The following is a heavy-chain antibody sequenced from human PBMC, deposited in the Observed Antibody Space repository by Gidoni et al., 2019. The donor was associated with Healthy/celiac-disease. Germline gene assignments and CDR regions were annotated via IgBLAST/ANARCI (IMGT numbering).Heavy chain of an antibody. J-gene: IGHJ4*02. CDR3: ARETTVTTSFDY. Sequence: QVQLVESGGGVVQPGRSLRLSCPASGFTFSSYAMHWVRQAPGKGLEWVAVISYDGSNKYYADSVKGRFTISRDNSKNTLYLQMNSLRAEDTAVYYCARETTVTTSFDYWGQGTLVTVSS. CDR2: ISYDGSNK. V-gene: IGHV3-30*01. CDR1: GFTFSSYA. D-gene: IGHD4-17*01.